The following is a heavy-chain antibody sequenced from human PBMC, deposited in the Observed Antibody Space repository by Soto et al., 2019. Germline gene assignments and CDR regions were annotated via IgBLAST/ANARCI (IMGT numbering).Heavy chain of an antibody. CDR3: ARQQQLVDY. J-gene: IGHJ4*02. CDR1: GGSISSSSYY. Sequence: QLQLQESGPGLVKPSETLSLTCTVSGGSISSSSYYWGWIRQPPGMGLEWIGSIYYSGSTYYNPSLKSRITISVDTYKNQFSLKLSSVTAADTAVYYCARQQQLVDYWGQGPLVTVSS. V-gene: IGHV4-39*01. CDR2: IYYSGST. D-gene: IGHD6-13*01.